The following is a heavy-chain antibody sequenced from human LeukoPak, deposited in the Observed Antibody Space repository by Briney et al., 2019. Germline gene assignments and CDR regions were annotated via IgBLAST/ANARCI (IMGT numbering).Heavy chain of an antibody. V-gene: IGHV4-30-2*01. Sequence: SETLSLTCTVSGGSISSGGYYWSWIRQPPGKGLEWIGYIYHSGSTYYNPSLKSRVTISVDRSKNQFSLKLSSVTAADTAVYYCARGPLGGELPYFDYWGQGTLVTVSS. CDR2: IYHSGST. J-gene: IGHJ4*02. CDR1: GGSISSGGYY. D-gene: IGHD1-26*01. CDR3: ARGPLGGELPYFDY.